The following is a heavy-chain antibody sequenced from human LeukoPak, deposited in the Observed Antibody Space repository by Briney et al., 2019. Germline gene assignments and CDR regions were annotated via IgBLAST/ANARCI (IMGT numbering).Heavy chain of an antibody. CDR3: ARVLGAGTFAS. CDR1: GFNFSYFA. D-gene: IGHD1-26*01. V-gene: IGHV3-30*04. J-gene: IGHJ4*02. CDR2: ISHDGKKK. Sequence: GGSLRLSCAVSGFNFSYFAMHWFRQAPGKGLEWVAVISHDGKKKYHADSVKGRFSISRDDSKNTLYLQMNSLTAEDTAVYFCARVLGAGTFASWGQGALVTVSS.